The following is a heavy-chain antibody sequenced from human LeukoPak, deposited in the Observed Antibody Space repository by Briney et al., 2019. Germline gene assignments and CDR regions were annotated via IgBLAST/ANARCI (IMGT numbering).Heavy chain of an antibody. Sequence: SETLSLTRTVSGGSISSSSYYWGWIRQPPGKGLEWIGSIYYSGSTYYNPSLKSRVTISVDTSKNQFSLKLSSVTAADTAVYYCAREGYYDSSGYYDWFDPWGQGTLVTVSS. J-gene: IGHJ5*02. CDR3: AREGYYDSSGYYDWFDP. V-gene: IGHV4-39*07. CDR1: GGSISSSSYY. D-gene: IGHD3-22*01. CDR2: IYYSGST.